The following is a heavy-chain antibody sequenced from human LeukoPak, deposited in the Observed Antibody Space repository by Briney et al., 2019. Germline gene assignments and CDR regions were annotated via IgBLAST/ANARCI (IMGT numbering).Heavy chain of an antibody. J-gene: IGHJ4*02. Sequence: PSETLSLTCTVSGGSISSGSYYWSWIRQPAGKGLEWIGRIYTSGSTNYNPSLKSRVSISLDTSKNQFSLKLSSVTAADTAVYYCARLSGDCVAFDYWGQGTLVTVSS. V-gene: IGHV4-61*02. CDR1: GGSISSGSYY. D-gene: IGHD2-21*02. CDR3: ARLSGDCVAFDY. CDR2: IYTSGST.